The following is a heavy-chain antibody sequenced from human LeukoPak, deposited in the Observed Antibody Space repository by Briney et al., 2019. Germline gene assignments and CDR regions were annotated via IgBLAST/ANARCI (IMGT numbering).Heavy chain of an antibody. J-gene: IGHJ4*02. CDR1: GFIVSSNH. CDR2: IKQDASER. V-gene: IGHV3-7*01. CDR3: ATPTAGTWHFDY. D-gene: IGHD1-1*01. Sequence: GGSLRLSCAVSGFIVSSNHMNWVRQAPGKGLEWVANIKQDASERYYVDSVKGRFTISRDNAKNSLYLQMNSLRAEDTAVYYCATPTAGTWHFDYWGQGTLVTVSS.